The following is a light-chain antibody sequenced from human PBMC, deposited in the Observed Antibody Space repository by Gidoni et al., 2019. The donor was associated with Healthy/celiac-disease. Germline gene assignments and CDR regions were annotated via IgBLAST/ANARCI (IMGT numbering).Light chain of an antibody. Sequence: EIVLTQSPGTLSLSPGDRATLSCRASQSVSSSYLAWYQQKPGQAPRLLIYGASSRATGIPDFTLTISRLEPEDFAVYYCQQYGSSPRGSFGQGTKLEIK. J-gene: IGKJ2*04. CDR1: QSVSSSY. CDR2: GAS. V-gene: IGKV3-20*01. CDR3: QQYGSSPRGS.